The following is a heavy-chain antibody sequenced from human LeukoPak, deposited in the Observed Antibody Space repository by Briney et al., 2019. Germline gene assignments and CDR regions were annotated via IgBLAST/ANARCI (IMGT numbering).Heavy chain of an antibody. CDR1: GYTFTSYG. CDR3: ARRVPSYYGAFDI. D-gene: IGHD3-10*01. J-gene: IGHJ3*02. CDR2: ISA. V-gene: IGHV1-18*01. Sequence: ASVKVSCKASGYTFTSYGISWVRQAPGQGLEWTGWISAYAQKLQGRVTMTTDTSTSTAYMELRSLRSDDTAVYYCARRVPSYYGAFDIWGQGTMVTVSS.